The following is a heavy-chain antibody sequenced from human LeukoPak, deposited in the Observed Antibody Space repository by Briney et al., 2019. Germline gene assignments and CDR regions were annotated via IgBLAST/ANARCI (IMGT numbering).Heavy chain of an antibody. Sequence: GGSLRLSCAASGFTSGSYAMGWVRQVPGKGLEWVSAVSASGPNTYYADSVKGRFTVSRDNSKNTLYLQMSSLRADDTAVYYCARGRGSSRYYFDYWGRGTLVTVSS. CDR1: GFTSGSYA. J-gene: IGHJ4*02. V-gene: IGHV3-23*01. CDR3: ARGRGSSRYYFDY. CDR2: VSASGPNT. D-gene: IGHD1-26*01.